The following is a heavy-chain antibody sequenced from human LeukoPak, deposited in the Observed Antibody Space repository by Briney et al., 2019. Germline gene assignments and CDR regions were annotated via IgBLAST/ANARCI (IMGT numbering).Heavy chain of an antibody. Sequence: MTSETLSLTCAVYGGSFSGYYRSWIRQPPGKGLEWIGEINHSGSTNYNPSLKSRVTISVDTSKNQFSLKLSSVTAADTAVYYCCGVVVVAATPDYYYGMDVWGQGTTVTVSS. CDR1: GGSFSGYY. D-gene: IGHD2-15*01. V-gene: IGHV4-34*01. CDR3: CGVVVVAATPDYYYGMDV. CDR2: INHSGST. J-gene: IGHJ6*02.